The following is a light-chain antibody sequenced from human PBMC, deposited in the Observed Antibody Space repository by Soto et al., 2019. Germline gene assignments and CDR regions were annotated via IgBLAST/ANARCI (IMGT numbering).Light chain of an antibody. CDR3: QQYGLSPRT. CDR2: ASS. Sequence: EIVLTQSPGTLSLSPGERATLSCRASQRVSSSYLAWYQQKPGQAPRLFIYASSIRATGIPDRFSGSGSGTGFTLTISRLEPEDCAVYYCQQYGLSPRTFCRGTKVEIK. CDR1: QRVSSSY. V-gene: IGKV3-20*01. J-gene: IGKJ1*01.